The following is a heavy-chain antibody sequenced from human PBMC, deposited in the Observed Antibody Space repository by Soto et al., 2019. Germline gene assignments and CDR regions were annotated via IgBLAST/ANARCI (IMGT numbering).Heavy chain of an antibody. CDR3: ARGPPNWGFDL. CDR1: GYTFTTYD. V-gene: IGHV1-8*01. Sequence: QVQLVQSGAEVKKPGASVKVSCKASGYTFTTYDINWVRQATGQRLEWIGWMSPKTGTTGYAQNFQGRVTMTRNPSISPAYMELSSLTSEDTAVYYCARGPPNWGFDLWGQGTLVPVSS. D-gene: IGHD7-27*01. J-gene: IGHJ4*02. CDR2: MSPKTGTT.